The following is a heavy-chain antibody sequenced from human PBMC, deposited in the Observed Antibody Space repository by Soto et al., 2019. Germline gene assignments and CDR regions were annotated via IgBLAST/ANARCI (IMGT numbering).Heavy chain of an antibody. D-gene: IGHD3-10*01. Sequence: LRLSCAASGFTFSRYGMHWVRQAPGKGLEWVAVISYDGSNKFYADSVKGRFTISRDNSKNSLYLQMNSLRAEDTSVYYCAKDLYSSETYTYYCGMDVWGQGTTVTVSS. CDR2: ISYDGSNK. J-gene: IGHJ6*02. CDR3: AKDLYSSETYTYYCGMDV. CDR1: GFTFSRYG. V-gene: IGHV3-30*18.